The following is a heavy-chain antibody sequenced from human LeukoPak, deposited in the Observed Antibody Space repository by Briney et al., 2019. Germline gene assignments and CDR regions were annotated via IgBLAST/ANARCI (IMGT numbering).Heavy chain of an antibody. CDR2: INPNSGGT. CDR3: ARDPRRYGDYSPLGY. CDR1: GYTFTGYY. V-gene: IGHV1-2*02. J-gene: IGHJ4*02. Sequence: ASVKVFCKASGYTFTGYYMHWVRQAPGQGLEWMGWINPNSGGTNYAQKFQGRVTMTRDTSISTAYMELSRLRSDDTAVYYCARDPRRYGDYSPLGYWGQGTLVTVSS. D-gene: IGHD4-17*01.